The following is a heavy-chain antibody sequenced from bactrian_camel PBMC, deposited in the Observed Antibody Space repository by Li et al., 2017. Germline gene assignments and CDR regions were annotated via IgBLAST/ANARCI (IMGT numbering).Heavy chain of an antibody. CDR2: VYSPSGLK. CDR3: AAVVGGGYCYLPDPRYSS. J-gene: IGHJ6*01. CDR1: GSTYA. D-gene: IGHD2*01. Sequence: VQLVESGGGSVQAGGSLSLSCVASGSTYAMGWFRQPPGQEREGVVSVYSPSGLKTYAASVKGRFTISQDTAKNTLYLQMNSLNPEDTSTYYCAAVVGGGYCYLPDPRYSSLGQGTQVTVS. V-gene: IGHV3S53*01.